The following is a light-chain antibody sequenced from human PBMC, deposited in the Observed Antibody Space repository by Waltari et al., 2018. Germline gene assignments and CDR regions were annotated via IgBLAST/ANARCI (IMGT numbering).Light chain of an antibody. CDR3: QHYVRLPAT. CDR2: GAS. Sequence: EIVLTQSPGSLSSSPGARVTLSCRASQSVSRALSWYQQKPGQAHRLLIFGASNSATGIPDRFSGSGSETDFSLTISRLEPEDFAVYYCQHYVRLPATFGRGTKVEIK. CDR1: QSVSRAL. V-gene: IGKV3-20*01. J-gene: IGKJ1*01.